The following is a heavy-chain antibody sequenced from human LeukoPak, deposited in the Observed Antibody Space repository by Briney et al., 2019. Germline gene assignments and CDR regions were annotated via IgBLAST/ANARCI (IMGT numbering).Heavy chain of an antibody. CDR2: VSGDGGST. V-gene: IGHV3-43*02. J-gene: IGHJ4*02. CDR3: AKDKDGSGHFDY. D-gene: IGHD6-19*01. Sequence: GGSLRLSCAASGFTFDDYAMHWVRQAPGKGLEWVSLVSGDGGSTYYADSVKGRFTISRDNSKNSLYLQMNSLRTEDTALYYCAKDKDGSGHFDYWGQGTLVTVSS. CDR1: GFTFDDYA.